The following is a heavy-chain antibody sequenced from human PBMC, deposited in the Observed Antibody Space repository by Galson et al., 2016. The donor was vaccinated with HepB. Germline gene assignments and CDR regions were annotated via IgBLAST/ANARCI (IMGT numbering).Heavy chain of an antibody. CDR1: GDSISGSNW. V-gene: IGHV4-4*02. J-gene: IGHJ4*02. D-gene: IGHD5-24*01. CDR2: VYHSGST. CDR3: ATRDGSNLVLDY. Sequence: QVQLQESGPGLVKPSQTLSLTCAVSGDSISGSNWWSWVRQPPGKGLEWIGEVYHSGSTNYNPSLKSRVTISVDKSKNQFSLRLRSLTAADTAVYFCATRDGSNLVLDYWGQGTLVTVSS.